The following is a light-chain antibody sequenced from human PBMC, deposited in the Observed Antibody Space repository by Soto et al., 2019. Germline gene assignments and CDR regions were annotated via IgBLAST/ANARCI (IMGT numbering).Light chain of an antibody. CDR1: SSVSSRD. CDR2: DAS. J-gene: IGKJ4*01. Sequence: EIVMTQSPATLSLSPGDRATLSCRASSSVSSRDLAWYQQKPGQAPRLLIYDASNRATGIPARFSGSGSGTDFTLTISSLEPEDFAVYYCHQRSNWPLTFSGGTKV. V-gene: IGKV3-11*01. CDR3: HQRSNWPLT.